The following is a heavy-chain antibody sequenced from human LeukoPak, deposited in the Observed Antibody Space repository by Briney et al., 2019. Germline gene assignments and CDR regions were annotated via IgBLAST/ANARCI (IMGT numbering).Heavy chain of an antibody. V-gene: IGHV4-34*01. CDR1: GGSFSGYY. J-gene: IGHJ4*02. D-gene: IGHD2-2*02. CDR3: ARGKARTSCYRY. CDR2: INHSGST. Sequence: SETLSLTCAVYGGSFSGYYWSWIRQPPGKGLEWTGEINHSGSTNYNPSLKSRVTISVDTSKNQFSLKLSSVTAGDTAVYYCARGKARTSCYRYWGQGTLVTVSS.